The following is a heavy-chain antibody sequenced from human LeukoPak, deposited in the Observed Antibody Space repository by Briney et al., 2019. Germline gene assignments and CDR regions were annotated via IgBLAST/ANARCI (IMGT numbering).Heavy chain of an antibody. Sequence: RASVKVSCKASGYTFTSYDINWVRQAPGQGLEWMGRINPNSGGTNCAQKFQGRVTMTRDTSISTAYMELSRLRSDDTAVYYCARVRGYSGYDSGSRWFDPWGQGTLVTVSS. CDR3: ARVRGYSGYDSGSRWFDP. J-gene: IGHJ5*02. V-gene: IGHV1-2*06. D-gene: IGHD5-12*01. CDR1: GYTFTSYD. CDR2: INPNSGGT.